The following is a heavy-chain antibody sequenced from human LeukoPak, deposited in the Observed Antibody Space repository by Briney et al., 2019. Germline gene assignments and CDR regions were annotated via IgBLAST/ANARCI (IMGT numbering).Heavy chain of an antibody. D-gene: IGHD1-26*01. CDR2: IKQDGSEK. CDR3: ASANIGGRNFDY. Sequence: PGGSLRLSCAASGFTFTTYWMSWVRQAPGKGLEWMANIKQDGSEKYYVDSVKGRFTTSRDNAKNSLYLQMNSLRAEDTAVYYCASANIGGRNFDYWGQGTLVTVSS. CDR1: GFTFTTYW. J-gene: IGHJ4*02. V-gene: IGHV3-7*01.